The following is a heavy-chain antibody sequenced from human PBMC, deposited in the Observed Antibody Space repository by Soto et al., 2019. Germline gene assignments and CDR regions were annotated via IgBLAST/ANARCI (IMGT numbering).Heavy chain of an antibody. D-gene: IGHD6-19*01. CDR3: ARHIAVSGTRGFDF. J-gene: IGHJ4*02. CDR1: GGSISTNW. CDR2: IYHSGST. Sequence: QVQLQELGPGLMKPSGTLSLTCAVSGGSISTNWWSWVRQPPGKGLEWIGEIYHSGSTNYNPSLKNRVTMSVDKSQNHLSLNLNSVTAADTAVYYFARHIAVSGTRGFDFWGQGTLVTVSS. V-gene: IGHV4-4*02.